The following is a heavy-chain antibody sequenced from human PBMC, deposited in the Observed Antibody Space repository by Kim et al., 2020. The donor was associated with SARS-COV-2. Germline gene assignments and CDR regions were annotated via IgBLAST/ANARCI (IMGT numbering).Heavy chain of an antibody. CDR2: ISWNSGSI. Sequence: GGSLRLSCAASGFTFGDYAMHWVRQAPGKGLEWVSGISWNSGSIGYADSVKGRFTISRDNAKNSLYLQMNSLRAEDTALYYCAQDIGFSPPLGYDSSGYYYGMRYYYYYGMDVWGQGTTVTVSS. D-gene: IGHD3-22*01. CDR1: GFTFGDYA. J-gene: IGHJ6*02. V-gene: IGHV3-9*01. CDR3: AQDIGFSPPLGYDSSGYYYGMRYYYYYGMDV.